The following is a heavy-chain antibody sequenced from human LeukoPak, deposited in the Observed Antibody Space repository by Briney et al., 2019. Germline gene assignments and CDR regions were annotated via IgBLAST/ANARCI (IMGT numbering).Heavy chain of an antibody. Sequence: PGGTLRLSCAASGFTFSTYGMNWVRQAPGKGLEWVSSISSSSSYIYYADSVKGRFTISRDNSKNTLYLQMNSLRAEDTAVYYCAKEDLMVAIDHFDYWGQGTLVTVSS. J-gene: IGHJ4*02. CDR2: ISSSSSYI. CDR1: GFTFSTYG. V-gene: IGHV3-23*01. D-gene: IGHD5-12*01. CDR3: AKEDLMVAIDHFDY.